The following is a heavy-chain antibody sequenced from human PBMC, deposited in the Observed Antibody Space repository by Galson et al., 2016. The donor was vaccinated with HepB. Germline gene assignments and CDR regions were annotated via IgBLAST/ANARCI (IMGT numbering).Heavy chain of an antibody. CDR1: GFTFSSYE. J-gene: IGHJ6*02. CDR3: ARDNVSNCGGDCYYYGMDV. Sequence: SLRLSCAASGFTFSSYEMNWVRQAPGKGLEWVSYISSSGSTIYYADSVKGRFTISRDNAKNSLYLQMNSLSAEETDVYYCARDNVSNCGGDCYYYGMDVWGQGTTVTVSS. CDR2: ISSSGSTI. D-gene: IGHD2-21*01. V-gene: IGHV3-48*03.